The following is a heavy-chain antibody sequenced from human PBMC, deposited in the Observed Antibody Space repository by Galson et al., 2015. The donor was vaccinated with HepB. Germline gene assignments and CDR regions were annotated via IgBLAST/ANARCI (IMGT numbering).Heavy chain of an antibody. J-gene: IGHJ4*02. CDR3: ARESEVGLERLPPDY. D-gene: IGHD1-1*01. V-gene: IGHV3-21*01. Sequence: SLRLSCAASGFTFSSYSMNWVRQAPGKGLEWVSSISSSSSYIYYADSVKGRFTISRDNAKNSLYLQMNSLRAEDTAVYYCARESEVGLERLPPDYWGQGTLVTVSS. CDR1: GFTFSSYS. CDR2: ISSSSSYI.